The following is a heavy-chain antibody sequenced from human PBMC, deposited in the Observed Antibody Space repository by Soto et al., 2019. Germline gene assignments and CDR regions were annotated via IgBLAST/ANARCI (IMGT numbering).Heavy chain of an antibody. CDR2: IDYSGNT. CDR3: ASFGVASMNWFDP. CDR1: GVSITSGDYY. J-gene: IGHJ5*02. Sequence: SETLSLTCTVSGVSITSGDYYWNWIRQPPGKGLEWIGNIDYSGNTYYNPSLKSRVTISLDTSKNQFSLKLSSVTAADTAVYYCASFGVASMNWFDPWGQGTLVTVSS. D-gene: IGHD3-3*01. V-gene: IGHV4-30-4*01.